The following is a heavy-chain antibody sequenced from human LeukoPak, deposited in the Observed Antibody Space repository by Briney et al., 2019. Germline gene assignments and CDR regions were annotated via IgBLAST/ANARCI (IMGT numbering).Heavy chain of an antibody. CDR3: TRAPLEYCSGGSCYSFDY. J-gene: IGHJ4*02. CDR1: GFTFGDYA. CDR2: IRSKAYGGTT. V-gene: IGHV3-49*04. Sequence: GGSLRLSCTASGFTFGDYAMSWVRQAPGKGLEWVGFIRSKAYGGTTEYAASVKGRFTISRDDSKSIAYLQMNSLKTEDTAVYYCTRAPLEYCSGGSCYSFDYWGQGTLVTVSS. D-gene: IGHD2-15*01.